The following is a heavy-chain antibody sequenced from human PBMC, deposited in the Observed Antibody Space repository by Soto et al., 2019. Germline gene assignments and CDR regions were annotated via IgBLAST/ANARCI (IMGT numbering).Heavy chain of an antibody. D-gene: IGHD2-8*02. Sequence: HEHLVQSGAEVKRPGASLKVSCKASGYSFTGYYIHWVRQAPGQGLEWMGWSNPDSGATNYAQNSQGRVTLTSDTSIRTASMDLTSLTSDDTAVYYCARGDYGTGGYPFPYFDYWGQGTLVIVSS. V-gene: IGHV1-2*02. CDR1: GYSFTGYY. CDR2: SNPDSGAT. J-gene: IGHJ4*02. CDR3: ARGDYGTGGYPFPYFDY.